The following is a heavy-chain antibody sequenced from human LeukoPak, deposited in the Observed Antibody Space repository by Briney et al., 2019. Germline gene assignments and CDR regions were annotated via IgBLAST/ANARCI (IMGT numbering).Heavy chain of an antibody. Sequence: GGSLRLSCAASGFTVSSNYMSWVRQAPGKGLEWVSVIYSGGSTYYADSVKGRFTISRDNSKNTLYVQMNSLRAEDTAVYYCAKDPSEYYYDSSGYWGDFDYWGQGTLVTVSS. V-gene: IGHV3-53*01. J-gene: IGHJ4*02. CDR3: AKDPSEYYYDSSGYWGDFDY. D-gene: IGHD3-22*01. CDR1: GFTVSSNY. CDR2: IYSGGST.